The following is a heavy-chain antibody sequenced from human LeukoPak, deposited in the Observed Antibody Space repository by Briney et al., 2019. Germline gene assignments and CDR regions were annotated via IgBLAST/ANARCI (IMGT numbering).Heavy chain of an antibody. D-gene: IGHD3-10*01. Sequence: GGSLRLSCAASGFTFSSYWMSWVRQAPGKGREWVANIKQDGSEKYYVDAVKGRFTISRDNAKNSLYLQMNSLRAEDTAVYYCARAYGSGSYSLSPDYWGQGTLVTVSS. CDR3: ARAYGSGSYSLSPDY. V-gene: IGHV3-7*04. CDR2: IKQDGSEK. J-gene: IGHJ4*02. CDR1: GFTFSSYW.